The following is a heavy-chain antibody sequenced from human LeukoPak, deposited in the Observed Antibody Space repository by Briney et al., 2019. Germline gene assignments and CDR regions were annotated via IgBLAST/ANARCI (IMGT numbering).Heavy chain of an antibody. CDR3: AKGELGLWFDY. D-gene: IGHD5-18*01. J-gene: IGHJ4*02. Sequence: SGTLSLTCDVSGGSITQTNYWTWVRQPPGKGLEWIGEVNLQGSTNYNPSLMGRVAISVDTSENHVSLQLTSVTAADTAVYYCAKGELGLWFDYWGQGTLVTVSS. CDR2: VNLQGST. CDR1: GGSITQTNY. V-gene: IGHV4-4*02.